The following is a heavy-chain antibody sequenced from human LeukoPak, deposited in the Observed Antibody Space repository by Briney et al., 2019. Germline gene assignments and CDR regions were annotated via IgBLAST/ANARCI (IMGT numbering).Heavy chain of an antibody. V-gene: IGHV4-30-4*08. J-gene: IGHJ3*02. D-gene: IGHD1-14*01. Sequence: PSENLSLTCTVSGGSISSGDYYWSWIRQPPGKSLEWIGYIYYSGSTYYNPSLKSRVTISVDTSKNQFSLKLSSVTAADTAVYYCARLKGARNAFDIWGQGTMVTVSS. CDR2: IYYSGST. CDR3: ARLKGARNAFDI. CDR1: GGSISSGDYY.